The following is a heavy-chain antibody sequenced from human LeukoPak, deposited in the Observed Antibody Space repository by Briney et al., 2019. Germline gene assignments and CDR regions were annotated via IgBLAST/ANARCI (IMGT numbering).Heavy chain of an antibody. Sequence: SETLSLTCTVSGGSISSSSYYWGWIRQPPGKGLEWIGSIYYSGSTYYNPSLKSRVTISVDTSKNQFSLKLSSVTAADTAVYYCARLSQWPAKAYYYYYYMDVWGKGTTVTVSS. J-gene: IGHJ6*03. CDR2: IYYSGST. CDR3: ARLSQWPAKAYYYYYYMDV. D-gene: IGHD6-19*01. CDR1: GGSISSSSYY. V-gene: IGHV4-39*01.